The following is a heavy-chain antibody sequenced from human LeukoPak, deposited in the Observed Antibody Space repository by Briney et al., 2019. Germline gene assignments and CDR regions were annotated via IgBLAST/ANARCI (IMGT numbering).Heavy chain of an antibody. CDR1: GGSISSSSYY. CDR2: IKQDGSEK. Sequence: ETLSLTCTVSGGSISSSSYYWGWIRQAPGKGLEWVANIKQDGSEKYYVDSVKGRFTISRDNAKNPLYLQMNSLRAEDTAVYYCARGSPYFYGTDLDYWGQGTLVTVSS. CDR3: ARGSPYFYGTDLDY. V-gene: IGHV3-7*01. J-gene: IGHJ4*02. D-gene: IGHD3-10*01.